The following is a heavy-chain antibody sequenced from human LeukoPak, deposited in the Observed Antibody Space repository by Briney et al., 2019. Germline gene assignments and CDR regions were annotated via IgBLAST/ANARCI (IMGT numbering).Heavy chain of an antibody. D-gene: IGHD6-19*01. Sequence: GGSLRLSCAASGFTFSEYYISWIRQAPGKGLEWVSDISSSGDIVSYADSVKGRFTISRDNAKDSLYLQMNSLRAEDTAVCYCARETVAGTFDYWSQGTLVTVSS. J-gene: IGHJ4*02. CDR2: ISSSGDIV. CDR1: GFTFSEYY. CDR3: ARETVAGTFDY. V-gene: IGHV3-11*01.